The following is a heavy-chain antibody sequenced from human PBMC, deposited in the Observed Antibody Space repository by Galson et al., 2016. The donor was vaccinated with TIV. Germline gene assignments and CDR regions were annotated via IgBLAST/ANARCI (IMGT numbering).Heavy chain of an antibody. Sequence: SLRLSCAASGFTFSNYAMHWVRQAPGQGLEWVAIIADDGDNKYYADSLEGRFTISRDNTKNTVDLQMNSLRSEDTAMYYCARSLRYYDFWSGYSWGQGTLVTVSS. CDR1: GFTFSNYA. CDR2: IADDGDNK. V-gene: IGHV3-30-3*01. CDR3: ARSLRYYDFWSGYS. J-gene: IGHJ5*02. D-gene: IGHD3-3*01.